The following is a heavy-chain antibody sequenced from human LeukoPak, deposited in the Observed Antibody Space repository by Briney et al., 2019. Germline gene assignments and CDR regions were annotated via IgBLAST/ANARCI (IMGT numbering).Heavy chain of an antibody. V-gene: IGHV3-74*01. J-gene: IGHJ4*02. D-gene: IGHD6-6*01. CDR3: ASSSIAARHPLDY. CDR1: GFTFSSYW. CDR2: INSDGSST. Sequence: GGSLRLSCAASGFTFSSYWVHWVRHAPGKGLVWVSRINSDGSSTSYADSVKGRFTISRDNAKNTLYLQMNSLRAEDTAVYYCASSSIAARHPLDYWGQGTLVTVSS.